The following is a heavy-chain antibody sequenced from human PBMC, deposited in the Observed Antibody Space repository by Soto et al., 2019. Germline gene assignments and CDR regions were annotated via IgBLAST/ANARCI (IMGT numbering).Heavy chain of an antibody. CDR3: ARQSYDSSGYYAQSYYFDY. CDR1: GFTFSSYE. D-gene: IGHD3-22*01. V-gene: IGHV3-48*03. CDR2: ISSSGSTI. Sequence: XGSLGLSCTASGFTFSSYEMNGVRQAPGKGLEWVSYISSSGSTIYYADSVKGRFTISRDNAKNSLYLQMNSLRAEDTAVYYCARQSYDSSGYYAQSYYFDYWGQGTLVTVSS. J-gene: IGHJ4*02.